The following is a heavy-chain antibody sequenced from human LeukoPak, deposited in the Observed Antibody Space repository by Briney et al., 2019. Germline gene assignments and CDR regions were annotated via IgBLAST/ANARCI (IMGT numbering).Heavy chain of an antibody. V-gene: IGHV4-61*01. D-gene: IGHD5-18*01. CDR3: ARGGRSAMVSFDY. Sequence: KASETLSLTCTVSGGSVSSGRYYWSWIRQPPGKGLEWIGYIYYSGSTNYNPSLKSRVTISLDTSKNQFSLRLGSVSATDTAVYYCARGGRSAMVSFDYWGQGTLVTVSS. CDR1: GGSVSSGRYY. J-gene: IGHJ4*02. CDR2: IYYSGST.